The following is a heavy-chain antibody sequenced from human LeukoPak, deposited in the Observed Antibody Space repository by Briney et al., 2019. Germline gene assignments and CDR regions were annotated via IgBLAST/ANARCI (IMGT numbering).Heavy chain of an antibody. CDR2: IIPIFGTA. CDR3: ARVERWLQFLA. Sequence: SVKVSCKASGGTFSSYAISWVRQAPGQGREWMGRIIPIFGTANYAQKFQGRVTITTDESTSTAYMELSSLRSEDTAVYYCARVERWLQFLAWGQGTLVTVSS. D-gene: IGHD5-24*01. V-gene: IGHV1-69*05. CDR1: GGTFSSYA. J-gene: IGHJ5*02.